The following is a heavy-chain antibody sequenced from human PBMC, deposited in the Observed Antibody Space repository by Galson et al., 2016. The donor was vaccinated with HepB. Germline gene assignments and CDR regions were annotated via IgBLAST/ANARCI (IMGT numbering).Heavy chain of an antibody. D-gene: IGHD1-14*01. CDR1: GGSISSYY. J-gene: IGHJ4*02. V-gene: IGHV4-4*07. CDR2: IYTSGST. Sequence: SETLSLTCTVSGGSISSYYWSWIRQPAGKGVEWIGHIYTSGSTNYNPSLKSRVTMSVDTPKNQFSLRLTSVTAADTAVFYCARERGHRTGYFDYWGQGTPVTVSS. CDR3: ARERGHRTGYFDY.